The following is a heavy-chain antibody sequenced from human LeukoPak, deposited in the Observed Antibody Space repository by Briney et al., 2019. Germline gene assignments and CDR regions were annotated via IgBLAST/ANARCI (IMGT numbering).Heavy chain of an antibody. V-gene: IGHV4-59*01. J-gene: IGHJ4*02. D-gene: IGHD3-16*02. CDR2: VYESEST. CDR1: GGSISSYY. CDR3: ARGGGYHIDY. Sequence: SETLSLTCTVSGGSISSYYWSWIRQPPGEGLEWVGYVYESESTNYNPSLKSRCTISVDTSKNQFSLKLSSVTAADTAVYYCARGGGYHIDYWGQGTLVTVSS.